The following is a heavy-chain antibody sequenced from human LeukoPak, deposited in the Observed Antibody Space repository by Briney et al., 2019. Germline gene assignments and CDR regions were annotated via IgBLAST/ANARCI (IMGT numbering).Heavy chain of an antibody. Sequence: SETLSLTCTVSGGCISSYYWSWIRQPPGKGLEGIRYIYYSGSTNYNPSLKSRVTISVDTSKNQFSLKLSSVTAADTAVYYCAREVGGYDWGSVYYYYYMDVWGKGTTVTVSS. J-gene: IGHJ6*03. CDR2: IYYSGST. V-gene: IGHV4-59*01. CDR3: AREVGGYDWGSVYYYYYMDV. D-gene: IGHD5-12*01. CDR1: GGCISSYY.